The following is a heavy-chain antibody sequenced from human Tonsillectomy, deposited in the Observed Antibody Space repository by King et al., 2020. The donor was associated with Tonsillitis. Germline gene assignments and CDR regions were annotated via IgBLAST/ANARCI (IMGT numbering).Heavy chain of an antibody. D-gene: IGHD3-10*01. Sequence: VQLVESGGGVVRPGGSLRLSCAASGFTFGDYGMSWVRQAPGKGLEWVSGINWNGGSTSYVDSVKGRFTISRDNAKHSLYLHMNSLRAEDTALYYCVRDRAHYYAPYYYYGMYVWGQGTTGTVSS. CDR2: INWNGGST. CDR1: GFTFGDYG. CDR3: VRDRAHYYAPYYYYGMYV. J-gene: IGHJ6*02. V-gene: IGHV3-20*04.